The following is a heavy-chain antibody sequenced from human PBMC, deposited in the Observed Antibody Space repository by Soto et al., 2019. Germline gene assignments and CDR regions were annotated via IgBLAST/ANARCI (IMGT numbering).Heavy chain of an antibody. CDR1: GGSFSGYY. D-gene: IGHD3-10*01. J-gene: IGHJ6*02. CDR2: INHSGST. V-gene: IGHV4-34*01. CDR3: ARGYYYGSGSYGAPYYYYGMDV. Sequence: SETLSLTCAVYGGSFSGYYWSWIRQPPGKGLEWIGEINHSGSTNYNSSLKSRVTISVDTSKNQFSLKLSSVTAADTAVYYRARGYYYGSGSYGAPYYYYGMDVWGQGTTVTVSS.